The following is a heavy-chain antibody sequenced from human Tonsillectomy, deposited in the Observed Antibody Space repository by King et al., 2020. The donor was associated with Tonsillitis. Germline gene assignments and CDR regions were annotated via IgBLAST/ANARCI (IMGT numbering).Heavy chain of an antibody. CDR3: TKDKEAYFHDVRRCGFDN. J-gene: IGHJ3*02. CDR2: ISSSSFHT. D-gene: IGHD3-10*02. V-gene: IGHV3-21*01. Sequence: VQLVESGGGLVKRGGSLRLSCTASGFSFNNYDMNWVRQAPGKGLEWVSSISSSSFHTYYAESVKGRLTISRDNAKNSLFLQMNSLRAEDTAVYYCTKDKEAYFHDVRRCGFDNWG. CDR1: GFSFNNYD.